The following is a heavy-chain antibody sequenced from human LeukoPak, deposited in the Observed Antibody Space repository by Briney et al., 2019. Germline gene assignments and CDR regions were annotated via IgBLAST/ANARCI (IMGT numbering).Heavy chain of an antibody. CDR1: GGSISSGGYS. V-gene: IGHV4-30-2*01. J-gene: IGHJ4*02. Sequence: PSETLSLTCAVSGGSISSGGYSWSWIRQPPGKGLEWIGYIYHSGSTHYNPSLKSRVTISVDRSKNQFSLKLSSVTAADTAVYYCARHYYGDYPNLYYFDYWGQGSLVTVSS. CDR2: IYHSGST. CDR3: ARHYYGDYPNLYYFDY. D-gene: IGHD4-17*01.